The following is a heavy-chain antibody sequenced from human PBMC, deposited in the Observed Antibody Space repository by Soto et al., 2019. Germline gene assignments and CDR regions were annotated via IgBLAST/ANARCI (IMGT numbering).Heavy chain of an antibody. V-gene: IGHV1-18*01. D-gene: IGHD3-10*01. CDR2: ISAYNGNT. J-gene: IGHJ4*02. CDR1: GYTFTSYG. Sequence: ASVKVSCKASGYTFTSYGISWVRQAPGQGLEWMGWISAYNGNTNYAQKLQGRVTMTTDTSTSTAYMELRSLRSDDTAVYYCARDSKGTNYYGSGSYYSPQPPQFNYLGQGTLVTGSS. CDR3: ARDSKGTNYYGSGSYYSPQPPQFNY.